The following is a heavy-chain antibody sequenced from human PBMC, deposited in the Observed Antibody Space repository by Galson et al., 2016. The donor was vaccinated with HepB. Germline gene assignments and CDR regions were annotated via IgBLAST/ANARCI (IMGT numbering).Heavy chain of an antibody. Sequence: SVKVSCKASGGTFSSSAISWVRRAPGQGLEWMGGIIPMFGTPNYAQKFQGRVTITADKSTSTAYMELTSLRSEDTAAYYCAREIHLYGRDIPNWFDPWGQGTLVIVSS. CDR3: AREIHLYGRDIPNWFDP. D-gene: IGHD3-10*01. J-gene: IGHJ5*02. CDR2: IIPMFGTP. V-gene: IGHV1-69*06. CDR1: GGTFSSSA.